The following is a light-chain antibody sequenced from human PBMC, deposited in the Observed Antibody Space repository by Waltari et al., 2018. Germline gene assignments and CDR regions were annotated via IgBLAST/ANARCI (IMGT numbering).Light chain of an antibody. CDR2: GKN. J-gene: IGLJ2*01. CDR3: HSRDSSGDVV. Sequence: SSELTQDPAVSVALGQTVRITCQGASLRTNYVSWFQQKPGQAPALVIYGKNNRPSGIPDRFSASTSGSTSSLTIIGAQAEDEADYYCHSRDSSGDVVIGGGTKLTVV. CDR1: SLRTNY. V-gene: IGLV3-19*01.